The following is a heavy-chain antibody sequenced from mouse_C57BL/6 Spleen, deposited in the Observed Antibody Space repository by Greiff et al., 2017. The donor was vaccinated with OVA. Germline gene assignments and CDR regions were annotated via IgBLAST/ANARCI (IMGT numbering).Heavy chain of an antibody. CDR2: IDPETGGT. CDR3: TRNYYGSSYVSY. CDR1: GYTFTDYE. J-gene: IGHJ2*01. V-gene: IGHV1-15*01. Sequence: VKLMESGAELVRPGASVTLSCKASGYTFTDYEMHWVKQTPVHGLEWIGAIDPETGGTAYNQKFKGKAILTADKSSSIAYMELRSLTSEDSAVYYCTRNYYGSSYVSYWGQGTTLTVSS. D-gene: IGHD1-1*01.